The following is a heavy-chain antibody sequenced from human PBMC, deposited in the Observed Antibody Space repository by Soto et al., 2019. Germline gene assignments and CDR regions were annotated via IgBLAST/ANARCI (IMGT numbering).Heavy chain of an antibody. CDR1: GFTFSSYA. J-gene: IGHJ3*02. D-gene: IGHD3-22*01. V-gene: IGHV3-23*01. Sequence: GGSLRLSCAASGFTFSSYAMSWARQAPGKGLEWVSAISGSGGSTYYADSVKGRFTISRDNSKNTLYLQMNSLRAEDTAVYYCAKDRSRYYDSSGGDAFDIWGQGTMVTVSS. CDR3: AKDRSRYYDSSGGDAFDI. CDR2: ISGSGGST.